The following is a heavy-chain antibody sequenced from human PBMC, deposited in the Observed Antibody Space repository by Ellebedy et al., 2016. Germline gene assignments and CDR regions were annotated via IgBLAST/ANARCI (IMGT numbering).Heavy chain of an antibody. CDR1: GFTFRNYG. V-gene: IGHV3-30*18. CDR3: AKDQPPRYTSGWFDY. D-gene: IGHD6-19*01. CDR2: ILYDGSNK. Sequence: GGSLRLXXAASGFTFRNYGMHWVRQAPGKGLEWVAVILYDGSNKYYADSVKGRFTISRDNSKNTLYLEMSSLRAEDTAVYYCAKDQPPRYTSGWFDYWGQGILVTVSS. J-gene: IGHJ4*02.